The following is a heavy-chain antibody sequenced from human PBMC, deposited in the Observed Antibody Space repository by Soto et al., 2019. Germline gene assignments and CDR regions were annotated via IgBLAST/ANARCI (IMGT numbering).Heavy chain of an antibody. Sequence: SETLALTCTVYGGTVRGYYWTWIRQPPEKGLEWIGEIHHSGSTNYNPSLKSRVTISVDTSKNQFSLKLSSVTAADTAVYYCARGGPVLRYFRVWGQGTTVTVSS. D-gene: IGHD3-9*01. CDR3: ARGGPVLRYFRV. CDR2: IHHSGST. CDR1: GGTVRGYY. J-gene: IGHJ6*02. V-gene: IGHV4-34*01.